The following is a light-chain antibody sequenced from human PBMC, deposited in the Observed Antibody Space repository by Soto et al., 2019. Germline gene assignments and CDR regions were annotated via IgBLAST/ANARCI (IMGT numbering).Light chain of an antibody. V-gene: IGKV3-15*01. CDR2: GAS. CDR1: QSVGSN. CDR3: QQYNNRPPWT. Sequence: EIVMTQSPATLSVSPGERATLSCRASQSVGSNLAWYQQKPGQAPRLLMYGASTRATGVPARFSGSGSGAELTLTISSLQSEDFAVYYCQQYNNRPPWTFGRWTKVEIE. J-gene: IGKJ1*01.